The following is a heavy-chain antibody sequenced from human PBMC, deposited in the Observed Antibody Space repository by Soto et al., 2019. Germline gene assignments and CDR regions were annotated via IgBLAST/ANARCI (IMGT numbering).Heavy chain of an antibody. CDR3: AWISRSLVQSQYYYAMRV. J-gene: IGHJ6*02. V-gene: IGHV3-15*07. D-gene: IGHD3-16*01. CDR2: MLSIGAGGTT. Sequence: EVQLVESGGGLVKPGGSLTLSCAASGLKFSDAWMNWVRQAPGKGLEWGGRMLSIGAGGTTDDAAPVKGRFTISRDDSRDTPYLQMNSLTDEHTAVYYCAWISRSLVQSQYYYAMRVWGQGTTVTVSS. CDR1: GLKFSDAW.